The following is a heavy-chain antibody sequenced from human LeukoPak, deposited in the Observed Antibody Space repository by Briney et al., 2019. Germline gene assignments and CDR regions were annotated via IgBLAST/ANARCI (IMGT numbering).Heavy chain of an antibody. Sequence: GESLKISCKGSGYSFANYWIGWVRQRPGKGLEWMGIIYPDDSDTRYSPSFQGQVAISADKSISTAYLQWSSLKASDTAMYYCARIPKVDASMARYSDYWGQGTLVTVSS. CDR1: GYSFANYW. CDR2: IYPDDSDT. D-gene: IGHD5-18*01. CDR3: ARIPKVDASMARYSDY. J-gene: IGHJ4*02. V-gene: IGHV5-51*01.